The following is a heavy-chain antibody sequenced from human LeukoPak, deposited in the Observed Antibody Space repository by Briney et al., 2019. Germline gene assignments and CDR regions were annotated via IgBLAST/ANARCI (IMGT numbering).Heavy chain of an antibody. Sequence: GGSLRLSCAASGFTFSSYEMNWVRQAPGKGLEWVSYISSSGNIIYYADSVKGRFTISRDNSKNTVYLQMNSLTVEDTAVYYCARGDGVYVYWGQGTLVTVSS. CDR2: ISSSGNII. CDR1: GFTFSSYE. J-gene: IGHJ4*02. CDR3: ARGDGVYVY. V-gene: IGHV3-48*03. D-gene: IGHD5/OR15-5a*01.